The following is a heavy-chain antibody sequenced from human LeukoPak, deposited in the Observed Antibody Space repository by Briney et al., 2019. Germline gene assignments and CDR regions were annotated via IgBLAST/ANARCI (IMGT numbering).Heavy chain of an antibody. CDR2: ISSSSSYI. Sequence: GGSLRLSCAASGFSFSSYWMSWVRQAPGRGLEWVSSISSSSSYIYYADSVKGRFTISRDNAKNSLYLQMNSLRGEDTAWYYCAKVTSGWYSGYFDYWGQGTLVTVSS. CDR1: GFSFSSYW. D-gene: IGHD6-19*01. V-gene: IGHV3-21*04. J-gene: IGHJ4*02. CDR3: AKVTSGWYSGYFDY.